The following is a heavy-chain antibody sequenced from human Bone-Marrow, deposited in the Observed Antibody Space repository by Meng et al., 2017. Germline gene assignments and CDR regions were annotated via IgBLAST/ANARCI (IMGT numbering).Heavy chain of an antibody. CDR2: IYSGGST. CDR1: GFTVSSNY. J-gene: IGHJ6*02. Sequence: GGSLRLSCAASGFTVSSNYMSWVRQAPGKGLEWVSVIYSGGSTYYADSVKGRFTISRHNSKNTLYLQMNSLRAEDTAVYYCARDRLNSSSWYYYYYGMDVWGQGTTVTVSS. CDR3: ARDRLNSSSWYYYYYGMDV. V-gene: IGHV3-53*04. D-gene: IGHD6-13*01.